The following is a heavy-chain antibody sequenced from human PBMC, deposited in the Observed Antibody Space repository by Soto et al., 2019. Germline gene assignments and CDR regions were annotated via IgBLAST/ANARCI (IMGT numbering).Heavy chain of an antibody. D-gene: IGHD5-18*01. J-gene: IGHJ4*02. CDR3: AREAVDTAMVGRGFDY. Sequence: SETLSLTCTVSGGSIISYYWSWIRQPPGKGLEWIGYIYYSGSTNYNPSLKSRVTISVDTSKNQFSLKLSSVTAADTAVYYCAREAVDTAMVGRGFDYWGQGTLVTVSS. CDR1: GGSIISYY. V-gene: IGHV4-59*01. CDR2: IYYSGST.